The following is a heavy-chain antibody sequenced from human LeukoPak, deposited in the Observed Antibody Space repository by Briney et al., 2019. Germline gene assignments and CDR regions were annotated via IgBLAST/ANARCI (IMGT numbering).Heavy chain of an antibody. CDR1: GFTFSNAW. Sequence: GGSLRLSCAASGFTFSNAWMSWVRQAPGKGLEWVGRIKSKTDGGTTDYAAPVKGRFTISRDDSKNTLYLQMNSLKTEDTAVYYCTTAYYYDSSGYYPYYFDYWGQGTLVTASS. J-gene: IGHJ4*02. CDR2: IKSKTDGGTT. V-gene: IGHV3-15*01. CDR3: TTAYYYDSSGYYPYYFDY. D-gene: IGHD3-22*01.